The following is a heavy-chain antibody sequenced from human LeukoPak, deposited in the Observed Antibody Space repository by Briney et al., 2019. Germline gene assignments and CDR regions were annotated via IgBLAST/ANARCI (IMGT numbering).Heavy chain of an antibody. J-gene: IGHJ4*02. V-gene: IGHV1-46*01. D-gene: IGHD6-13*01. CDR3: ARAPILEQLGGY. CDR2: INPSGGST. CDR1: GYTFTSYY. Sequence: GASVKVSCKASGYTFTSYYMHWVRQAPGQGLEGMGIINPSGGSTSYAQKFQGRVTMTRDTSTSTVYMELSSLRSEDTAVYYCARAPILEQLGGYWGQGTLVTVSS.